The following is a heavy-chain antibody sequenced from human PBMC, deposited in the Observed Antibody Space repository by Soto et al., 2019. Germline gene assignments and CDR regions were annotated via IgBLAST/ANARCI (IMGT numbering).Heavy chain of an antibody. J-gene: IGHJ5*02. CDR2: IYYSGST. D-gene: IGHD6-19*01. V-gene: IGHV4-39*07. Sequence: SETLSLTCTVSGGSISSSSYYWGWIRQPPGKGLEWIGSIYYSGSTNYNPSLKSRVTISVDTSKNQFSLKLSSVTAADTAVYYCARGGIAVTQKNWFDPWGQGTLVTVSS. CDR3: ARGGIAVTQKNWFDP. CDR1: GGSISSSSYY.